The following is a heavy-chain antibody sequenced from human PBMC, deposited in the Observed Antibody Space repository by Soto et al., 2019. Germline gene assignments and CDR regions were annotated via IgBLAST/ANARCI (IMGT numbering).Heavy chain of an antibody. V-gene: IGHV3-33*01. CDR2: IWYDGSNK. J-gene: IGHJ4*02. CDR3: ARDPPDTAMTDLDY. D-gene: IGHD5-18*01. Sequence: ESGGGVVQPGRSLRLSCSASGFTFSSYGMHWVRQAPGKGLEWVAVIWYDGSNKYYADSVKGRFTISRDNSKNTLYLQMNSLRAEDTAVYYWARDPPDTAMTDLDYWGQGTLVTVSS. CDR1: GFTFSSYG.